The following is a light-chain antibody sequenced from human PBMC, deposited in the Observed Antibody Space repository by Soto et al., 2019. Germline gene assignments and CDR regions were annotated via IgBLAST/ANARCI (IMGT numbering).Light chain of an antibody. CDR1: QSVSSMH. J-gene: IGKJ4*01. CDR2: DAS. V-gene: IGKV3D-20*01. Sequence: ESVLTASTDTLSFSSGGRSTLSCGVSQSVSSMHLAWYQQKPGLAPRLLIYDASIRATGIPDRFSGSGSGTDFTLTISRLEPEDFAVYYCQQYGSSPLTFGGGTKVDNK. CDR3: QQYGSSPLT.